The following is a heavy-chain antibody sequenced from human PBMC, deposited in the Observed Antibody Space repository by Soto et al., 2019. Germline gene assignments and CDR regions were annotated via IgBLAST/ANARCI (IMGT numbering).Heavy chain of an antibody. D-gene: IGHD2-21*02. CDR2: ISYDGSDK. CDR1: GFTFSSYG. CDR3: AKPIVVVTAGFDS. J-gene: IGHJ4*02. V-gene: IGHV3-30*18. Sequence: QVQLVESGGGVVQPGRALRLSCAASGFTFSSYGMHWVRQAPGKGLEWVAVISYDGSDKYYADSVKGRFTISRDNSKNTLYLQMNSLRAEDTDVYYCAKPIVVVTAGFDSWGQGTLVTVSS.